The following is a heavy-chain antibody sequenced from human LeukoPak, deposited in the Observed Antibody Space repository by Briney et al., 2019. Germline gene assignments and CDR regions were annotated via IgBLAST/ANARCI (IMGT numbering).Heavy chain of an antibody. Sequence: PGGSLRLSCAASGYTFSSYWMHWVRQAPGKGLEWVSRINSNRSSTIYADSVKGRFTISRDNAKNTLYLQMNSLRAEDTAVYYCARDLRLNAFDIWGQGTMVTVSS. D-gene: IGHD6-19*01. CDR1: GYTFSSYW. CDR2: INSNRSST. CDR3: ARDLRLNAFDI. V-gene: IGHV3-74*01. J-gene: IGHJ3*02.